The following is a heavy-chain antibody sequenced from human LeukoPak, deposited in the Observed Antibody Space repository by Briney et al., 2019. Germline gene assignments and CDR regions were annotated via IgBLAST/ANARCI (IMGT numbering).Heavy chain of an antibody. D-gene: IGHD3-3*01. CDR3: ARLTIFGNDALDI. V-gene: IGHV1-69*01. CDR2: IIPIFGTA. CDR1: GGTFSSYA. Sequence: GSSVKVSCKASGGTFSSYAISWVRQAPGQGLEWMGGIIPIFGTANYAQKFQGRVTITADESTGTAYMELSSLRSEDTAVYYCARLTIFGNDALDIWGQGTMVTVSS. J-gene: IGHJ3*02.